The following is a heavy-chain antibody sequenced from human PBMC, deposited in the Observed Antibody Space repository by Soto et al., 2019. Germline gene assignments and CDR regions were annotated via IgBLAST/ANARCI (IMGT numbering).Heavy chain of an antibody. D-gene: IGHD5-18*01. J-gene: IGHJ4*02. Sequence: GGSLRLPCAASGFTFSSYSMNWVRQAPGKGLEWVSYISSSSYTIYYADSVKGRFTISRDNAKNSLYLQMNSLRAEDTAVYYCARDYSSYGPFDYWGQGTLVTVSS. CDR3: ARDYSSYGPFDY. V-gene: IGHV3-48*01. CDR2: ISSSSYTI. CDR1: GFTFSSYS.